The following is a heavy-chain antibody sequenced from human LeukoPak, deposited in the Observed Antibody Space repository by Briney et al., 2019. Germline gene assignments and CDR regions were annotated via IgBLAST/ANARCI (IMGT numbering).Heavy chain of an antibody. CDR2: VNSDGSST. CDR1: EFTFSSYS. J-gene: IGHJ4*02. Sequence: GGSLRLSCAASEFTFSSYSMNWVRQAPGKGLVWVSRVNSDGSSTSYADSVKGRFTISRDNAKNTLYLQMNSLRAEDTAVYYCARASDSSGYYDYWGQGTLVTVSS. D-gene: IGHD3-22*01. CDR3: ARASDSSGYYDY. V-gene: IGHV3-74*01.